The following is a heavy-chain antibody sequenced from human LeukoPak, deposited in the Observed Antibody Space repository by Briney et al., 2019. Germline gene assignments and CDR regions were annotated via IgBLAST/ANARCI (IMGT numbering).Heavy chain of an antibody. CDR3: ARDHLRWFGDYMDV. CDR1: AFIFSSYN. CDR2: ISGASNYI. V-gene: IGHV3-21*01. Sequence: GSLRLSCAASAFIFSSYNMNWVRQAPGKGLEWVSSISGASNYIYYADSGKGRFTISRDNAKNSLYLQMNSLRAEDTAVYYCARDHLRWFGDYMDVWGKGTTVTVSS. D-gene: IGHD3-10*01. J-gene: IGHJ6*03.